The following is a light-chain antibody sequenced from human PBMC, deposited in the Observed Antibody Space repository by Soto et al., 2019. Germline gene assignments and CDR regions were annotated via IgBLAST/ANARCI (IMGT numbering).Light chain of an antibody. J-gene: IGKJ3*01. Sequence: EIVLTQSPGTLSLSPGERATLSCRASQSVSSSYLAWYQQKPGQAPRLLIYDASRATGIPDRFSGSGSGTDFTLTITRLEPEDFAVYYCQQRSNWPPRFTFGPGTKVDIK. CDR3: QQRSNWPPRFT. CDR1: QSVSSSY. V-gene: IGKV3D-20*02. CDR2: DAS.